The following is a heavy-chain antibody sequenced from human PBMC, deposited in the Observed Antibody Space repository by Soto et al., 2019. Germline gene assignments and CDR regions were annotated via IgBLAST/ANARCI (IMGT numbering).Heavy chain of an antibody. D-gene: IGHD1-1*01. V-gene: IGHV1-69*01. CDR3: ARDETGDSYYYYYGMDV. CDR2: ILLIFGTT. Sequence: QVQLVQSGAEVKKPGSSVKVSCKASGGTFNIYTINWVRQAPGQGLEWMGGILLIFGTTNYAQRFQGRLTIIAYDSTSTAYIELSRLRSEDTAVYYCARDETGDSYYYYYGMDVWCQGTTVTVTS. CDR1: GGTFNIYT. J-gene: IGHJ6*02.